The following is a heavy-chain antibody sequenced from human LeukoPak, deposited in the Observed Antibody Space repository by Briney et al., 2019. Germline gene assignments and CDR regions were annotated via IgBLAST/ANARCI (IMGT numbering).Heavy chain of an antibody. CDR1: GYSFNNFA. V-gene: IGHV7-4-1*02. CDR2: MHTDTGNP. Sequence: ASVKVSCKASGYSFNNFAMNWVRQAPGQGLEWMGWMHTDTGNPTYAQGFTGRFVFSLDTSVSTAYLQISSVQTEDTAVYYCARKSSFDAFDIWGQGTMVTVFS. CDR3: ARKSSFDAFDI. J-gene: IGHJ3*02. D-gene: IGHD2/OR15-2a*01.